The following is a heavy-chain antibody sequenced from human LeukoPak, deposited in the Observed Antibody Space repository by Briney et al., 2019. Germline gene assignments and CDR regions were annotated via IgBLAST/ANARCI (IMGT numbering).Heavy chain of an antibody. CDR1: GFTLSIYW. J-gene: IGHJ4*02. D-gene: IGHD1-26*01. Sequence: GGSLRLSCSVSGFTLSIYWMSWVRQAPGKGLGWVANIKQDGSEEYYADSAKGRFTISRDNARNSLYLQMNSLRAEDTALYYCARWDSGNYYGIGNWGQGTLVTVSS. CDR2: IKQDGSEE. CDR3: ARWDSGNYYGIGN. V-gene: IGHV3-7*01.